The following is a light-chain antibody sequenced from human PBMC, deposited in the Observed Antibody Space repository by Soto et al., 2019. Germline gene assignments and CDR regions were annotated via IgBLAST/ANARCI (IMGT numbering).Light chain of an antibody. J-gene: IGLJ3*02. CDR3: QSYDSSLGGWV. V-gene: IGLV1-40*01. CDR1: SSNIGAGYD. CDR2: GNS. Sequence: QSVLTQPPSVSGAPGQRVTISCTGSSSNIGAGYDVHWYQQLPGTAPKLLIYGNSNRPSGVPDRFSGSKSGTSASLAITGLRAGDEADYSCQSYDSSLGGWVFGGGTQLTVL.